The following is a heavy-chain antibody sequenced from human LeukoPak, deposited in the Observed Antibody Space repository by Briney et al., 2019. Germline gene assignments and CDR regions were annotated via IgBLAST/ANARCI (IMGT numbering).Heavy chain of an antibody. D-gene: IGHD2-2*01. CDR2: ISGSGGST. V-gene: IGHV3-23*01. CDR3: AKGYCSSTSCPLFDY. Sequence: GGSLRLSCAASGFTFSSYAMSWVRQPPGKGLEWVSAISGSGGSTYYADSVKGRFTISRDNSKNTLYLQMNSLRAEGTAVYYCAKGYCSSTSCPLFDYWGQGTLVTVSS. CDR1: GFTFSSYA. J-gene: IGHJ4*02.